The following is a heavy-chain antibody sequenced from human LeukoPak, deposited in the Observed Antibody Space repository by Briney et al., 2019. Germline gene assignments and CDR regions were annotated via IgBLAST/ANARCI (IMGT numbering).Heavy chain of an antibody. Sequence: GGSLRLSCAASGVTFSAHAMSWVRHAPRKGPEWVSAISGSGDSTYSADSVEGRFTISRDNPKNTLHLQMNSLRDEDTAVYFWARGAGESCGGDCYSRVLDYWGQGTLVTVSS. D-gene: IGHD2-21*02. J-gene: IGHJ4*02. CDR3: ARGAGESCGGDCYSRVLDY. V-gene: IGHV3-23*01. CDR2: ISGSGDST. CDR1: GVTFSAHA.